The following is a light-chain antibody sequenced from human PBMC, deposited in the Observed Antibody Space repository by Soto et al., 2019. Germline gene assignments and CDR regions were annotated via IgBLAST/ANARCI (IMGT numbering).Light chain of an antibody. CDR2: KIS. J-gene: IGKJ2*01. CDR1: QSLVHSNGDTY. Sequence: DFVLTQSPLSSPVTLGQPASISCRCSQSLVHSNGDTYLNWLHQRPGQPPRLLIYKISNRFAGVPDRFSGSGAGTDFILRISRVEAEDDGVYYCMQASHFPRTFGQGTKLEIK. CDR3: MQASHFPRT. V-gene: IGKV2-24*01.